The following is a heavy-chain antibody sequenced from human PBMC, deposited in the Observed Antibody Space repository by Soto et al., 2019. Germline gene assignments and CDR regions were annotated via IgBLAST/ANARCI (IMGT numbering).Heavy chain of an antibody. D-gene: IGHD4-17*01. CDR2: ISSSSSTI. J-gene: IGHJ4*02. Sequence: EVQLVESGGGMVQPGGSLSLSCVASGFTFSGYSLNWVRQAPGKGLEWVSYISSSSSTIYYADSVKGRFTISRDNAKNSLYRQMNSLRAEDTAVYYFVTENDNGGGREHYWGQGTLVTVSS. CDR3: VTENDNGGGREHY. CDR1: GFTFSGYS. V-gene: IGHV3-48*01.